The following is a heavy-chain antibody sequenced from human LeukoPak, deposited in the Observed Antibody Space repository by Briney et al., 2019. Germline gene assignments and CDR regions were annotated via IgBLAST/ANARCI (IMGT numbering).Heavy chain of an antibody. J-gene: IGHJ6*02. CDR3: ARGLYCSSSNSCYDYGMDV. D-gene: IGHD2-2*01. CDR1: GGTFRNYG. CDR2: IIPILGTA. V-gene: IGHV1-69*01. Sequence: SVKVSCKASGGTFRNYGLNWVRQAPGPGLEWMGGIIPILGTAKCAQKLQGRVTITAEESTRIAYMELSRLRSEATAVYYCARGLYCSSSNSCYDYGMDVWGQGTTVTVSS.